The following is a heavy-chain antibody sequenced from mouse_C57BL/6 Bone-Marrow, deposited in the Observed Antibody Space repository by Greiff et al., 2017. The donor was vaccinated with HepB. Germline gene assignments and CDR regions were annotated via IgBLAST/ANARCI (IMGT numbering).Heavy chain of an antibody. J-gene: IGHJ3*01. CDR2: ISSGGSYT. Sequence: EVKVVESGGDLVKPGGSLKLSCAASGFTFSSYGMSWVRQTPDKRLEWVATISSGGSYTYYPDSVKGRFTISRDNAKNTLYLQMSSLKSEDTAMYYCARAGKLGHRFAYWGQGTLVTVSA. CDR3: ARAGKLGHRFAY. V-gene: IGHV5-6*01. CDR1: GFTFSSYG. D-gene: IGHD4-1*01.